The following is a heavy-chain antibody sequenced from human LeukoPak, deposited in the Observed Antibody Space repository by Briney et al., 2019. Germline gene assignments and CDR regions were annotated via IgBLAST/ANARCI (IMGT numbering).Heavy chain of an antibody. J-gene: IGHJ6*03. Sequence: GASVKVSCKASGYTFTSYDINWVRQATGQGLEWMGWMNPNSGNTGYAQKFQGRVTITRNTSISTAYMELSSLRSEDTAVYYCARVGLEGIAVAGTNYYYYYSMDVWGKGTTVTVSS. CDR2: MNPNSGNT. D-gene: IGHD6-19*01. V-gene: IGHV1-8*03. CDR3: ARVGLEGIAVAGTNYYYYYSMDV. CDR1: GYTFTSYD.